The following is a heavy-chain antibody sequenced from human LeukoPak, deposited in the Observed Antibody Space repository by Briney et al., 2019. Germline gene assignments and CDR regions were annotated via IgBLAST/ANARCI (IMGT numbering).Heavy chain of an antibody. D-gene: IGHD3-22*01. J-gene: IGHJ4*02. V-gene: IGHV3-23*01. CDR1: GITLSNYA. CDR3: AKRGVVIRVILVGFHKEAYYFDS. CDR2: ISGSGGGT. Sequence: PGGSLRLSCAVSGITLSNYAMTWVRQAPGKGLEWVAGISGSGGGTNYADSVKGRFTISRDNSKNTPYLQMNNLRVDDTAVYFCAKRGVVIRVILVGFHKEAYYFDSWGQGALVTVSS.